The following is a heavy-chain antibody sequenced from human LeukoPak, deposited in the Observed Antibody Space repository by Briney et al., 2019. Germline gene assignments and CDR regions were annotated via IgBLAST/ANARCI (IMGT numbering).Heavy chain of an antibody. CDR3: GRAFPPLRTSSAGDL. Sequence: GGSLRLSCSASGFTFSDYDMTWFRQAPGKGLEWVSSISGLSSHIYYGDSVKGRFSISRDNAKNSLYLQMDSLGAEDTAVYYCGRAFPPLRTSSAGDLWGQGTLVTVSS. CDR1: GFTFSDYD. V-gene: IGHV3-21*01. CDR2: ISGLSSHI. J-gene: IGHJ4*02. D-gene: IGHD3-16*01.